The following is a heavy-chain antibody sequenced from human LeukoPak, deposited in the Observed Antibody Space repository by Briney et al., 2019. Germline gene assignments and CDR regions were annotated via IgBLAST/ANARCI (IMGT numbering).Heavy chain of an antibody. Sequence: GGSLRLSCAASGFTFSSYWMHWVRQAPGKGLVWVSRINSYVSSTSYADFVKGRLTISRDNAKNTLYLQMNSLRAEDTAVYYCAHENYDFWSGYYTFDYWGQGTLVTVSS. V-gene: IGHV3-74*01. D-gene: IGHD3-3*01. CDR2: INSYVSST. CDR1: GFTFSSYW. CDR3: AHENYDFWSGYYTFDY. J-gene: IGHJ4*02.